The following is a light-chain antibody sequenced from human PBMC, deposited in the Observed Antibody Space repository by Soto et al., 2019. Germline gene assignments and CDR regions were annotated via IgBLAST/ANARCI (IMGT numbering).Light chain of an antibody. CDR2: AAS. J-gene: IGKJ1*01. CDR3: QQSYSTPVT. CDR1: QSLNSY. Sequence: IQMTQSPSSLSSSVGDRVTLSWRASQSLNSYLTWYKQKPGKAPKLLSYAASNLQSGVPSRVSGSGAGTDFTLTIGSLQPEDFATYYCQQSYSTPVTFGQGTKVDIK. V-gene: IGKV1-39*01.